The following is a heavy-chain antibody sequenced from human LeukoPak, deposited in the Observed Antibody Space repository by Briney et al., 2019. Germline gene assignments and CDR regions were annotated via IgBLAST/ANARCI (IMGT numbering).Heavy chain of an antibody. CDR3: AKHYMGSYDNRGLDY. V-gene: IGHV4-34*01. CDR1: GGSFSGYY. Sequence: SSETLSLTCAVYGGSFSGYYWSWIRQPPGKGLEWIGEINHSGSTNYNPSLKSRVTISVDTSKNQFSLKLSSVTAADTAVYYCAKHYMGSYDNRGLDYWGQGTLVTVSS. D-gene: IGHD3-10*01. CDR2: INHSGST. J-gene: IGHJ4*02.